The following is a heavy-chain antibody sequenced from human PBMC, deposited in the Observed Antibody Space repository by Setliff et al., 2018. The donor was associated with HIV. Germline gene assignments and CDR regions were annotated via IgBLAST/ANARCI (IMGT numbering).Heavy chain of an antibody. D-gene: IGHD5-18*01. Sequence: PGGSLRLSCAASRFDFNNYWMCWVRQAPGKGLEWVANIGQDGSEKNYVDSVKGRFTISRDNAKNSMDLQMNSLRAEDTAIYYCARKLQPGHGVDVWGQGTTVTVSS. V-gene: IGHV3-7*01. J-gene: IGHJ6*02. CDR3: ARKLQPGHGVDV. CDR2: IGQDGSEK. CDR1: RFDFNNYW.